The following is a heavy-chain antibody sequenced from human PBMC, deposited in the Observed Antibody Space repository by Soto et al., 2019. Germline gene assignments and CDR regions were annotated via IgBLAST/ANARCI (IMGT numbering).Heavy chain of an antibody. J-gene: IGHJ4*02. Sequence: QVQLQESGPGLVRPSGTLSLTCAVSGDSISSSHWWSWVRQPPGKGLEWIGEIYHSGSTNYNPSLKSRVTISVHKSKTQVSLKLSSVTDADTAVYYCARDPPVDYWGQGTLVTVSS. CDR3: ARDPPVDY. CDR1: GDSISSSHW. V-gene: IGHV4-4*02. CDR2: IYHSGST.